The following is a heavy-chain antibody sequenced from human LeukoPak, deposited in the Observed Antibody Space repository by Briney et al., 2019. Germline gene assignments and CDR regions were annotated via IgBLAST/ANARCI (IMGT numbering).Heavy chain of an antibody. CDR3: AKDLLRRYSSGWYEDY. Sequence: PGGSLRLSCAASGFTFSSYWMHWVRQAPGKGLVWVSRISPDGSSTSYADSVKGRFTISRDNAKNTLYLQMNSLRAEDTAVYYCAKDLLRRYSSGWYEDYWGQGTLVTVSS. CDR1: GFTFSSYW. J-gene: IGHJ4*02. CDR2: ISPDGSST. V-gene: IGHV3-74*01. D-gene: IGHD6-19*01.